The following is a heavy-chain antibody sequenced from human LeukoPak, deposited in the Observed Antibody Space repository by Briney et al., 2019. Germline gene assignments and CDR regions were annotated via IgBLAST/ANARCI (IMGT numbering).Heavy chain of an antibody. V-gene: IGHV4-34*01. CDR2: INHSGST. J-gene: IGHJ3*02. CDR3: ATLTGGDDAFDI. Sequence: PSETLSLTCAVYGGSFSGYYWSWIRQPPGKGLEWIGEINHSGSTNYNPSLKSRATISVLTSKNRFSLKLSSVTAADTAVYYCATLTGGDDAFDIWGQGTMVTVSS. D-gene: IGHD4-23*01. CDR1: GGSFSGYY.